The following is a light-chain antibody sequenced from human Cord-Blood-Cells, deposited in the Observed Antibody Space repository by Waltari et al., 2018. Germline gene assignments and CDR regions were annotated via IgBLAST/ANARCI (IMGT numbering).Light chain of an antibody. Sequence: QSALTQPPSASGSPGQSVTISCTGTSSDGGGYNYVSWYQQHPGKAPKLMIYEVSKRPSGVPDRFSGSKSGNTASLTVSGLQAEDEADYYCSSYAGSNVAFGTGTKVTVL. CDR3: SSYAGSNVA. J-gene: IGLJ1*01. V-gene: IGLV2-8*01. CDR1: SSDGGGYNY. CDR2: EVS.